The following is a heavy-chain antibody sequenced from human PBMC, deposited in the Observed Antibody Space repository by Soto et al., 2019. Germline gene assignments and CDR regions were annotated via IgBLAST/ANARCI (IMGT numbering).Heavy chain of an antibody. V-gene: IGHV4-59*01. D-gene: IGHD4-17*01. CDR3: ARVGGDDFGDSGGFDY. J-gene: IGHJ4*02. CDR1: GGSIRDYS. CDR2: IYYSGRT. Sequence: PSETLSLTCTVSGGSIRDYSWTWIRQPPGKGLEWIGYIYYSGRTNYNPSLKSRVSISVDTSKNHFSLQLRSVTAADTAVYYCARVGGDDFGDSGGFDYWGQGTLVTVSS.